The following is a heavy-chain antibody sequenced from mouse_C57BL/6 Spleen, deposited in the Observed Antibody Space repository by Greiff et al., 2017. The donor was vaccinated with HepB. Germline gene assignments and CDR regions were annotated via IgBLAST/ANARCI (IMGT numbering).Heavy chain of an antibody. D-gene: IGHD1-3*01. V-gene: IGHV5-4*01. CDR1: GFTFSSYA. J-gene: IGHJ2*01. Sequence: EVQLVESGGGLVKPGGSLKLSCAASGFTFSSYAMSWVRQTPDKRLEWVATISDGGSYTYYPDNVKGRFTIARDKAKNNLYLQMSHLKSEDTAMYFCARDGSSGFVGYFDYWGQGTTLTVSS. CDR2: ISDGGSYT. CDR3: ARDGSSGFVGYFDY.